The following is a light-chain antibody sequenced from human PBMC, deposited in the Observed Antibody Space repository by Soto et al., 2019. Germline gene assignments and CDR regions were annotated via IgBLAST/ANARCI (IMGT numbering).Light chain of an antibody. J-gene: IGKJ1*01. Sequence: PGETATLSCRASESVAINYLAWYQQKPGQAPRLLVYGASTRATGIPDRFSGSGSGPDFTLSITRLQPEDCAVYFCQQYGSSPWTSGQGTKVEIK. CDR3: QQYGSSPWT. CDR1: ESVAINY. CDR2: GAS. V-gene: IGKV3-20*01.